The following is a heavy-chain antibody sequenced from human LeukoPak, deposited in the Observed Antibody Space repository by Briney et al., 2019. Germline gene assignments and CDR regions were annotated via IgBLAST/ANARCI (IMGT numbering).Heavy chain of an antibody. CDR1: GYTLTSYY. J-gene: IGHJ4*02. CDR3: ARDYDPYYYDSSGSSYFDY. D-gene: IGHD3-22*01. Sequence: EASVKVSCKASGYTLTSYYMHWVRQAPGQGLEWMGIINPSGGSTSYAQKFQGRVTMTRDTSTSTVYMELSSLRSEDTAVYYCARDYDPYYYDSSGSSYFDYWGQGTLVTVSS. CDR2: INPSGGST. V-gene: IGHV1-46*01.